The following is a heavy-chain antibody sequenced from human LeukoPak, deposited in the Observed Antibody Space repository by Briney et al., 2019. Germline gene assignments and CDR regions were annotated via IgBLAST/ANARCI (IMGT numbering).Heavy chain of an antibody. CDR2: ISPGDSDA. D-gene: IGHD2-21*02. J-gene: IGHJ4*02. CDR3: ARQAYCGGDCSANFDY. CDR1: GYRFTSHW. V-gene: IGHV5-51*01. Sequence: SLKISCKGSGYRFTSHWIGWVRQMPGKGLEWMGIISPGDSDARYSPSFQGQVTISADKSINTAYLQWSSLKASDTAMYYCARQAYCGGDCSANFDYWGQGTLVTVSS.